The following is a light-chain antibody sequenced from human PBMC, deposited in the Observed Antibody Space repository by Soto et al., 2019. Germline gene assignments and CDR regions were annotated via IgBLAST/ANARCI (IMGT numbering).Light chain of an antibody. CDR1: SSNIGAGYD. Sequence: QSVLTQPPSVSGAPGQRVTISCTGSSSNIGAGYDVHWYQQLPGTAPKLLIYGNSNRPSGVPDRFSGSKSGTSASLAITGLRAEDEADYYGQSYDSSLSGSVFGGGSQLTVL. CDR3: QSYDSSLSGSV. CDR2: GNS. J-gene: IGLJ3*02. V-gene: IGLV1-40*01.